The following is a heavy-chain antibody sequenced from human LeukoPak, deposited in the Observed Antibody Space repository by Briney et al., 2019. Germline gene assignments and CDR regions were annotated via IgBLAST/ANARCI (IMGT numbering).Heavy chain of an antibody. Sequence: GGSLRLSCAVSGFNFDDYAIHWVRQGPGKGLEWVAGISANGGFISYGESAKGRFTISRDNPRNSVFLQMNFLRAEDMAMYFCTKEVQRWHSYFYRPSYALDIWGQGTMVSVSS. CDR2: ISANGGFI. J-gene: IGHJ3*02. D-gene: IGHD3-22*01. CDR1: GFNFDDYA. V-gene: IGHV3-9*03. CDR3: TKEVQRWHSYFYRPSYALDI.